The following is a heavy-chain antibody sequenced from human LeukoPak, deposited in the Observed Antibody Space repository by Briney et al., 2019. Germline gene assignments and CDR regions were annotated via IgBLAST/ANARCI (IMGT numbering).Heavy chain of an antibody. Sequence: GGSLRLSCAASGFTFSSYGMHWVRQAPGKGLEWVAVIWYDGSNKYYADSVKGRFTISRDNSKNTLYLQMNSLRAEDTAVYYCAREDYGSGSYYNVFYFDYWGQGTLVTASS. CDR2: IWYDGSNK. J-gene: IGHJ4*02. D-gene: IGHD3-10*01. V-gene: IGHV3-33*01. CDR3: AREDYGSGSYYNVFYFDY. CDR1: GFTFSSYG.